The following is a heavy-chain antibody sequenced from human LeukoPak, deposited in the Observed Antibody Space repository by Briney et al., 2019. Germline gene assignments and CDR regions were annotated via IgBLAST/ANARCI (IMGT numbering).Heavy chain of an antibody. J-gene: IGHJ5*02. V-gene: IGHV4-59*01. CDR1: GGSISSYY. CDR3: ARTAPNWFDP. Sequence: SETPSLTCTVSGGSISSYYWSWIRQPPGKGLEWIGYIYYSGSTNYNPSLKSRVTISVDTSKNQFSLKLSSVTAADTAVYYCARTAPNWFDPWGQGTLVTVSS. CDR2: IYYSGST. D-gene: IGHD5-18*01.